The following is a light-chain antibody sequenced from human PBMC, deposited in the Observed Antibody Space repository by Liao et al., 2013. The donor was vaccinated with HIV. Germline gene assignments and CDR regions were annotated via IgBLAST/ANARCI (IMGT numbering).Light chain of an antibody. V-gene: IGLV3-1*01. CDR1: KLGDKY. CDR3: HTWDSDTVV. Sequence: SYELTQPPSVSVSPGQTASITCSGDKLGDKYACWYQQKPGQSPVLVIYQDRKRPSGIPERFSGSNSGNTATLTISGTQAMDEADYFCHTWDSDTVVFGAGTKVTVL. CDR2: QDR. J-gene: IGLJ1*01.